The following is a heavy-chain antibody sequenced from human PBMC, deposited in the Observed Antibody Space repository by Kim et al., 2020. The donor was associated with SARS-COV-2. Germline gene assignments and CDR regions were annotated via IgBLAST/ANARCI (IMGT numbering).Heavy chain of an antibody. D-gene: IGHD3-22*01. CDR1: GFTFSSYS. CDR3: ARSGEGYYYDSSGYYLDY. CDR2: ISSSSSTI. Sequence: GGSLRLSCAASGFTFSSYSMNWVRQAPGKGLEWVSYISSSSSTIYYADSVKGRFTISRDNAKNSLYLQMNSLRDEDTAVYYCARSGEGYYYDSSGYYLDYWGQGTLVTVSS. V-gene: IGHV3-48*02. J-gene: IGHJ4*02.